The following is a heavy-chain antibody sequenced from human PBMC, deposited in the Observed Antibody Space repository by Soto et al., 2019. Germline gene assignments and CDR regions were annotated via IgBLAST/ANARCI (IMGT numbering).Heavy chain of an antibody. CDR2: IYHSGST. Sequence: SETLSLTCGVSGYSISSGYYWGWIRQPPGKGLEWIGGIYHSGSTYYNPSLKSRVTISVDTSKNQFSLKVTSVTAADTAVYYCARVGGSFHGWFDPWGQGALVTVSS. CDR3: ARVGGSFHGWFDP. CDR1: GYSISSGYY. V-gene: IGHV4-38-2*01. J-gene: IGHJ5*02. D-gene: IGHD1-26*01.